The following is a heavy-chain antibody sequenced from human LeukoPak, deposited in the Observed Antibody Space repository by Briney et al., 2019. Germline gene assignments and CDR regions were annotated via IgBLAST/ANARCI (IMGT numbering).Heavy chain of an antibody. CDR1: GFTFSSYA. J-gene: IGHJ4*02. CDR2: ISYDGSNK. Sequence: PGGSLRLSCAASGFTFSSYAMHWVRQAPGKGLDGVAVISYDGSNKYYADSVKGRFTISRDNSKNTPDLQMNSLRAGDTAVYYCARDLSLWFGELIDYWGQGTLVTVSS. CDR3: ARDLSLWFGELIDY. D-gene: IGHD3-10*01. V-gene: IGHV3-30-3*01.